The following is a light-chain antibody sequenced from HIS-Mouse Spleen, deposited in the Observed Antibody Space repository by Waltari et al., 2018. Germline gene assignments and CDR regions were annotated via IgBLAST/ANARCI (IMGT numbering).Light chain of an antibody. CDR1: SPNIGSNT. CDR3: AAWDDSLNGPNWV. CDR2: SNN. Sequence: QSVLTQPPSASGTPGQRVTISCSGSSPNIGSNTVHWPQQLPGTAPKLLIYSNNQRPSGVPDRFSGSKSGTSASLAISGLQSEDEADYYCAAWDDSLNGPNWVFGGGTKLTVL. V-gene: IGLV1-44*01. J-gene: IGLJ3*02.